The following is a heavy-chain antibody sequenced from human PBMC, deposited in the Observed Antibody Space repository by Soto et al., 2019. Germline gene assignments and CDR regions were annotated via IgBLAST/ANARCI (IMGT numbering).Heavy chain of an antibody. CDR2: ISGSGGST. J-gene: IGHJ4*02. CDR3: AKGLQWLGTTDY. V-gene: IGHV3-23*01. CDR1: GFTFSSYA. Sequence: EVQLLESGGGLVQPGGSLRLSCAASGFTFSSYAMSWVRQAPGKGLEWVSAISGSGGSTYYADSVKGRFTISRDNSKNTLDLQMNSLRAEDTAVYYCAKGLQWLGTTDYWGQGTLVTVSS. D-gene: IGHD6-19*01.